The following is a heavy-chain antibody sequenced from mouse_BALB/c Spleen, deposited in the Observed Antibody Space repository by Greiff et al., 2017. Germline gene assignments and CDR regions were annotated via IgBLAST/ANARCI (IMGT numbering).Heavy chain of an antibody. J-gene: IGHJ1*01. D-gene: IGHD1-2*01. CDR1: GFTFTDYY. Sequence: DVHLVESGGGLVQPGGSLRLSCATSGFTFTDYYMSWVRQPPGKALEWLGFIRNKANGYTTEYSASVKGRFTISRDNSQSILYLQMNTLRAEDSATYYCARSLLRDWYFDVWGAGTTVTVSS. CDR2: IRNKANGYTT. V-gene: IGHV7-3*02. CDR3: ARSLLRDWYFDV.